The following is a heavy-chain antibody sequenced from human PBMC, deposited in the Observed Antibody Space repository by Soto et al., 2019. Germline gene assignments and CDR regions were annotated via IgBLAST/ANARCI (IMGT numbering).Heavy chain of an antibody. D-gene: IGHD2-15*01. CDR1: GFTFSSYS. CDR2: ISSSSSYI. Sequence: GESLKISCAASGFTFSSYSMNWVRQAPGKGLEWVSSISSSSSYIYYADSVKGRFTISRDNAKNSLYLQMNSLRAEDPAVYYCAGAGFYCSGGSCYYFDYLGQGTLFTVSS. CDR3: AGAGFYCSGGSCYYFDY. V-gene: IGHV3-21*01. J-gene: IGHJ4*02.